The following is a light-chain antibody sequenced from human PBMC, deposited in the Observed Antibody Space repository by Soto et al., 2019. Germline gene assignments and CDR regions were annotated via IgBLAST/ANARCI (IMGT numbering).Light chain of an antibody. CDR2: DVS. CDR1: SSDVGGYNY. CDR3: CSYAGSYPYVV. V-gene: IGLV2-11*01. Sequence: QSVLTQPRSVSGSPGQSVTISCTGTSSDVGGYNYVSWYQQHPGKAPKLMIYDVSKQPSGVPDRFSGSKSGNTASLTISGLQAEDEADYYCCSYAGSYPYVVFGGGTKVTVL. J-gene: IGLJ2*01.